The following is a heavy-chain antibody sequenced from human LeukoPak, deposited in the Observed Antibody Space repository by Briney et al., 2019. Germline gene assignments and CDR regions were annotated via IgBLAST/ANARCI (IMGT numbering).Heavy chain of an antibody. D-gene: IGHD2/OR15-2a*01. V-gene: IGHV3-30*04. Sequence: GGSLRLSCAASVFPFSSYAMRWVRQAPGKGLGWVAVISYDGSNKSSADSVQGRFTIPRASSKSTLYLQMNSLRAEDTAIYYCAKNHDSNTYHTDDAFDIWGQGTMVTVSS. CDR2: ISYDGSNK. J-gene: IGHJ3*02. CDR1: VFPFSSYA. CDR3: AKNHDSNTYHTDDAFDI.